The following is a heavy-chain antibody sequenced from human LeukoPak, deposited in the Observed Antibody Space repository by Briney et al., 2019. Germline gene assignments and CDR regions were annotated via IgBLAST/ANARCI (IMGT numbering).Heavy chain of an antibody. CDR1: GGSISSSSYY. J-gene: IGHJ5*02. CDR2: IYYSGST. Sequence: SETLSLTCTVSGGSISSSSYYWGWIRQPPGKGLEWIGSIYYSGSTYYNPSLKSRVTISVDTSKNQFSLKLSSVTAADTAVYYCARQGRGYSYGSWGQGTLVTVSS. V-gene: IGHV4-39*07. CDR3: ARQGRGYSYGS. D-gene: IGHD5-18*01.